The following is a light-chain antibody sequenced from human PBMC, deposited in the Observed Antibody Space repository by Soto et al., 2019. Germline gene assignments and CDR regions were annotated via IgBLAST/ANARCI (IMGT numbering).Light chain of an antibody. CDR2: AAS. V-gene: IGKV1-39*01. J-gene: IGKJ1*01. CDR3: QQYYSFPWT. Sequence: DIQMTQSPSSLSASVGDRVTITCRASQSISTYLNWYQQKPGNAPKVLIFAASSLLSGVPSRFSGSGSGTDFTLTISCLQSEDFATYYCQQYYSFPWTFGQGTKVEIK. CDR1: QSISTY.